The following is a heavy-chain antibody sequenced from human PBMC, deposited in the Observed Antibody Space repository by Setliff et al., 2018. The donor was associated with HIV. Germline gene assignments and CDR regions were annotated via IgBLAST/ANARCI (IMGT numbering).Heavy chain of an antibody. D-gene: IGHD6-6*01. CDR2: IIPIFGTA. V-gene: IGHV1-69*06. J-gene: IGHJ6*03. Sequence: SVKVSCKASGGTFSSYAISWVRQAPGQGLEWMGRIIPIFGTANYAQKLQGRVTITADKSTSTAYMELSSLRSEDTAVYYCARRAAGGSSPNDYMDVWGKGTTVTVSS. CDR1: GGTFSSYA. CDR3: ARRAAGGSSPNDYMDV.